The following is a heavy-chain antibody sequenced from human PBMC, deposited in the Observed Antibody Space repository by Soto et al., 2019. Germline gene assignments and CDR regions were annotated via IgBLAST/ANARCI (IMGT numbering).Heavy chain of an antibody. J-gene: IGHJ3*02. CDR1: GGSISSSSYY. Sequence: SETLSLTCTVSGGSISSSSYYWGWIRQPPGKGLEWIGSIYYSGSTYYNPSIKSRVTISVDTSKNQFSLKLNSVTAADTAVYYCTNLLYDSSGYYALGAFDIWGQGTMVTVSS. V-gene: IGHV4-39*01. CDR2: IYYSGST. CDR3: TNLLYDSSGYYALGAFDI. D-gene: IGHD3-22*01.